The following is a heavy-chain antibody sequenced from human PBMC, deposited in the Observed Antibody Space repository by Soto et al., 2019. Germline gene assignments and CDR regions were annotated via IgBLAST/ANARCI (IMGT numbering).Heavy chain of an antibody. D-gene: IGHD3-22*01. CDR1: GFSLRTYD. CDR2: ISGSGGDT. J-gene: IGHJ4*02. Sequence: EVQVLESGGGSVQPGGSLRLSCAASGFSLRTYDMNWVRQAPGKGLEWVSSISGSGGDTYYADSVKGRSTISRDNSKSTLYLQMNSLRAEDTAVYYCVKSTWGSGYPDYWGQGTLVTVSS. V-gene: IGHV3-23*01. CDR3: VKSTWGSGYPDY.